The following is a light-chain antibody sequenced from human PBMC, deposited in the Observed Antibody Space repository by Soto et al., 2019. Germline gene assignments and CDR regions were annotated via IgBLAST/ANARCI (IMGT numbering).Light chain of an antibody. Sequence: EIVLTQSPGTLSLSPGEGATLSCRASQSLSNNYLAWYQQKPGQAPRLLISGASSRAAGIPDRFSGSGSGTDFTLTISRLESEDFAVYYCQCYGSSPPHTFGQGTKLEIK. V-gene: IGKV3-20*01. CDR3: QCYGSSPPHT. J-gene: IGKJ2*01. CDR1: QSLSNNY. CDR2: GAS.